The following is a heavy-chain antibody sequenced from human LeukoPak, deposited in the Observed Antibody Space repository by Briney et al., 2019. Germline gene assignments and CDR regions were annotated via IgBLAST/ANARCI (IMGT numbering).Heavy chain of an antibody. Sequence: PSQTLSLTCTVSGGSISSGGYYWSWIRQHPGKGLEWIGYIYYSGSTYYNPSLKSRVTISVDTSKNQFSLKLSSVTAADTAVYYCARAGQQLVQRWFDPWGQGTLVTVSS. D-gene: IGHD6-13*01. V-gene: IGHV4-31*03. CDR1: GGSISSGGYY. J-gene: IGHJ5*02. CDR3: ARAGQQLVQRWFDP. CDR2: IYYSGST.